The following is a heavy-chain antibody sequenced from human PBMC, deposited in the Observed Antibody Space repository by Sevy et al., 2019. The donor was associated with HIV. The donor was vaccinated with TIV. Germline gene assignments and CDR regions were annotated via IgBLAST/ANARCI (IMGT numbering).Heavy chain of an antibody. V-gene: IGHV4-30-2*01. D-gene: IGHD3-22*01. CDR2: IYHSGST. Sequence: SETLSLTCAVSGGSISSGGYSWSWIRQPPGKGLEWIGYIYHSGSTYYNPSLKSRVTISVDRSKNQFSLKLSSATAADTAVYYCARGADSSGYGHRRVNWFDPWGQGTLVTVSS. CDR1: GGSISSGGYS. CDR3: ARGADSSGYGHRRVNWFDP. J-gene: IGHJ5*02.